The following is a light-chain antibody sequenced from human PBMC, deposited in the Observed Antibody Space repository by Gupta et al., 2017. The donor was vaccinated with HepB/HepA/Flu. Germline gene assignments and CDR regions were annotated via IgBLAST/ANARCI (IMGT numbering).Light chain of an antibody. Sequence: DLQMTQSPSPLSASVGDRVTITCRASQSISSWLAWYQQKPGKAPKLLIYKASSLESGVPSRFSGSGSGTEFTLTISSLQPDDFATYYCQQYNSYSCSFGQGTKLEIK. CDR3: QQYNSYSCS. J-gene: IGKJ2*04. V-gene: IGKV1-5*03. CDR1: QSISSW. CDR2: KAS.